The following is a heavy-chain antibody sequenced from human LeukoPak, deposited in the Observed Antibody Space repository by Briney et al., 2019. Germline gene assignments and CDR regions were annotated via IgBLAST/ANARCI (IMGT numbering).Heavy chain of an antibody. J-gene: IGHJ4*02. CDR2: ISSSGTTM. CDR1: GFTFSSYE. D-gene: IGHD1-14*01. Sequence: GGSLRLSCAASGFTFSSYEMNWVRQAPGKGLEWVSYISSSGTTMYYADSVKGRFTISRDNAKNSLYLQMNSLRAEDTAVCYCARGLGPGPYFDYWGQGTLVTVSS. CDR3: ARGLGPGPYFDY. V-gene: IGHV3-48*03.